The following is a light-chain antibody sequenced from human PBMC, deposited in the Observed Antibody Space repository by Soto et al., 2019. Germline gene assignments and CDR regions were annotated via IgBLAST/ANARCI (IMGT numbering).Light chain of an antibody. V-gene: IGKV3-15*01. CDR3: QQYNNWPRT. CDR2: GAS. CDR1: QSVSSN. Sequence: EIVMTQSPATLSVSPGERATLSRRASQSVSSNLAWYQQKPGQAPRLLIYGASTRATGIPARFSGSGSGTEFTLTISSLQSEDFAVYYCQQYNNWPRTFGQGTRLENK. J-gene: IGKJ5*01.